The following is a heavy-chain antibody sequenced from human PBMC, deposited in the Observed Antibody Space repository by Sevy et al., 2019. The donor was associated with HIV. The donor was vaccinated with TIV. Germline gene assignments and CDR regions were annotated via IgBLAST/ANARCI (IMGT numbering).Heavy chain of an antibody. V-gene: IGHV3-23*01. CDR2: ISGSGGST. CDR1: GFTFGTYA. J-gene: IGHJ6*02. CDR3: AKGDSTFYGMDV. D-gene: IGHD6-13*01. Sequence: GGSLRLSCAASGFTFGTYAMSWVRQAPGKGLEWVSAISGSGGSTYYADSLKGRLTISRDNSKNTLYLQMNSLRAEDTAIYYCAKGDSTFYGMDVWGQGTTVTVSS.